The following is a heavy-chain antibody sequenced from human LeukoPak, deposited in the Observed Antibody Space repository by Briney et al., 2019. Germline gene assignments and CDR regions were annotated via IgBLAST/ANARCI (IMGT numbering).Heavy chain of an antibody. CDR1: GGSISSGSYY. Sequence: SQTLSLTCTVSGGSISSGSYYWSWIRQPAGKGLEWIGRIYTSGSTNYNPSLKSRVTISVDTSKNQFSLKLSSVTAADTAVYYCARHQWSSSGTFDYWGQGTLVTVSS. CDR3: ARHQWSSSGTFDY. D-gene: IGHD3-22*01. J-gene: IGHJ4*02. CDR2: IYTSGST. V-gene: IGHV4-61*02.